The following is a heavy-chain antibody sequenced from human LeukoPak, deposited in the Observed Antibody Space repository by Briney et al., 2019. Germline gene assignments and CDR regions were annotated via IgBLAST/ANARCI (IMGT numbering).Heavy chain of an antibody. CDR3: TRLYCSSTSCFYFDY. D-gene: IGHD2-2*01. CDR1: GFTISGSA. Sequence: GGSLRLSCAASGFTISGSAMHWVRQASGKGLEWVGRIRSKANSYATAYAASVKGRFTISRDDSKNTAYLQMNSLKTEDTAVYYCTRLYCSSTSCFYFDYWGQGTLVTVSS. V-gene: IGHV3-73*01. J-gene: IGHJ4*02. CDR2: IRSKANSYAT.